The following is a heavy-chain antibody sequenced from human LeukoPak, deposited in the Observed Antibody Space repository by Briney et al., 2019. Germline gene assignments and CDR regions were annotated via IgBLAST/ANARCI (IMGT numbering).Heavy chain of an antibody. V-gene: IGHV1-69*13. CDR3: ARDPRPDFDYGDSEYFQH. D-gene: IGHD4-17*01. Sequence: SVKVSCKASGGTFSSYAISWVRQAPRQGLEWMGGIIPIFGTANYAQKFQGRVTITADESTSTAYMELSSLRSEDTAVYYCARDPRPDFDYGDSEYFQHWGQGTLVTVSS. CDR2: IIPIFGTA. J-gene: IGHJ1*01. CDR1: GGTFSSYA.